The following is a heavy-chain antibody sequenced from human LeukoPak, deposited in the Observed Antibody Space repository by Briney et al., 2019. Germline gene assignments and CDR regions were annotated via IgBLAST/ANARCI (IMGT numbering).Heavy chain of an antibody. V-gene: IGHV3-30*18. CDR3: AKDPFSGGSSGYYQDY. J-gene: IGHJ4*02. CDR1: GFTFSSYG. D-gene: IGHD3-22*01. CDR2: ISYDGSNK. Sequence: GGSLRLSCAASGFTFSSYGMHWVRQAPGKGLEWVAVISYDGSNKYYADSVKGRFTISRDNSKNTLYLQMNSLRAEDTAVYYCAKDPFSGGSSGYYQDYWGQGTLVTVSS.